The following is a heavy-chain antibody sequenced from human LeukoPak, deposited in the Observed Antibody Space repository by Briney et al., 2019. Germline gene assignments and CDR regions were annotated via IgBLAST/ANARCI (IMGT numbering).Heavy chain of an antibody. CDR1: GGSFSGYY. CDR3: ARGSHDCSSTSCYSVWFDP. D-gene: IGHD2-2*02. V-gene: IGHV4-34*01. CDR2: INHSGST. Sequence: SETLSLTCAVYGGSFSGYYWSWIRQPPGKGLEWIGEINHSGSTNYNPSLKSRVTISVDTSKNQFSLKLSSVTAADTAVYYCARGSHDCSSTSCYSVWFDPWGQGTLVTVSS. J-gene: IGHJ5*02.